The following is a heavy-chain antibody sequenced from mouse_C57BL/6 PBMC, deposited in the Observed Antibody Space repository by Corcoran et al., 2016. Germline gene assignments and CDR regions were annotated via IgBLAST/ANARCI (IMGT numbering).Heavy chain of an antibody. CDR3: ARFYYFDY. CDR2: INPNNGGT. CDR1: GYTFTDYY. V-gene: IGHV1-26*01. J-gene: IGHJ2*01. Sequence: EVQLQQSGPELVKPGASVKISCKASGYTFTDYYMNWVKQSHGKSLEWIGDINPNNGGTSYNQKFKGKATLTVDKSSSTAYMELRSLTSEDSAVYDCARFYYFDYWGQGTTLTVSS.